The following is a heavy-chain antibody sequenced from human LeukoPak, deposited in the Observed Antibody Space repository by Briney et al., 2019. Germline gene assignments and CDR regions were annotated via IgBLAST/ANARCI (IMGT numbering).Heavy chain of an antibody. V-gene: IGHV3-21*01. Sequence: PGGSLRLSCAASGFTFSSYTMNWVRQAPGKGLEWVSSISSNSRYTYYADSVKGRFTISRDNAKNSLYLQMNSLRAEDTAVYYCAREGASSSSSPFDDWGQGTLVTVSS. J-gene: IGHJ4*02. CDR1: GFTFSSYT. D-gene: IGHD6-6*01. CDR2: ISSNSRYT. CDR3: AREGASSSSSPFDD.